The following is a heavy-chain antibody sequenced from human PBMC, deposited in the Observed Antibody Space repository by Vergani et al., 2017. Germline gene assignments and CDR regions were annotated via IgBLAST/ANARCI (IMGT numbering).Heavy chain of an antibody. J-gene: IGHJ6*03. D-gene: IGHD2-8*01. V-gene: IGHV3-33*01. Sequence: QVQLAESGGGVVQPGRSLRLSCAGSGFTLSSHAMHWVRQAPGKGLEWVAFIWYDGSKEYYADSVKGRFTISRDNSKNTLYLQMNNLRAADTAVYYCARSGYCAHGVCYMTYYYYMDVWGIGTAVTVSS. CDR2: IWYDGSKE. CDR1: GFTLSSHA. CDR3: ARSGYCAHGVCYMTYYYYMDV.